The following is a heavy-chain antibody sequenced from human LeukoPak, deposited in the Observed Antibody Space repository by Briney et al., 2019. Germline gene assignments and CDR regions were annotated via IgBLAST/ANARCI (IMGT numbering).Heavy chain of an antibody. CDR1: GGSFSGYY. V-gene: IGHV4-34*01. CDR3: ARDGGAAAGKFDY. Sequence: PSETLSLTCAVYGGSFSGYYWSWIRQPPGKGLEWIGEINHSGSTNYNPSLKSRVTISVDTSKNQFSLKLSSVTAADTAVYYCARDGGAAAGKFDYWGQGTLVTVSS. D-gene: IGHD6-13*01. CDR2: INHSGST. J-gene: IGHJ4*02.